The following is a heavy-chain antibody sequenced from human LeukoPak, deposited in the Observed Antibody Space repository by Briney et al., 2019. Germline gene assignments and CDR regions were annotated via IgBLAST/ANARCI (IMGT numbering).Heavy chain of an antibody. Sequence: SETLSLTCTVSGGSISSDYWSWIRQPPAKGLGRIGYIYYSSSTNYEPSLKSRVTISVDTSKNQFSLKLSSLTAADTAVYYCARERYSGYDSGYFDYWGQGTLVTVSS. CDR1: GGSISSDY. CDR3: ARERYSGYDSGYFDY. CDR2: IYYSSST. V-gene: IGHV4-59*01. D-gene: IGHD5-12*01. J-gene: IGHJ4*02.